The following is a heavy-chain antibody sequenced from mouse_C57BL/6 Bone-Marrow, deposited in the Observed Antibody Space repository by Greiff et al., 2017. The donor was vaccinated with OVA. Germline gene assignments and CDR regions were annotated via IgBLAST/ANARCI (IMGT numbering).Heavy chain of an antibody. CDR1: GFSFNTYA. V-gene: IGHV10-1*01. CDR2: IRSKSNNYAT. CDR3: ERHKTTVVANYAMDY. J-gene: IGHJ4*01. D-gene: IGHD1-1*01. Sequence: EVHLVESGGGLGQPKGSLKLSCAASGFSFNTYAMNWVRQAPGKGLEWVARIRSKSNNYATYYADSVKDRFTISRDDSESMLYLQMNNLKTEDTAMDYCERHKTTVVANYAMDYGGQGTSVTVSS.